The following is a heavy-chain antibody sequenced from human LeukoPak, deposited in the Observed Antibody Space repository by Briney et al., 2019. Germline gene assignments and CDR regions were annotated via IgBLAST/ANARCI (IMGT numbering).Heavy chain of an antibody. Sequence: PGGPLRLSCAASGFTFSSYGMHWVRQAPGKGLEWVAFIRYDGSNKYYADSVKGRFTISRDNSKNTLYLQMNSLRAEDTAVYYCAKDKPSSSSFNYWGQGTLVTVSS. J-gene: IGHJ4*02. CDR2: IRYDGSNK. CDR3: AKDKPSSSSFNY. V-gene: IGHV3-30*02. D-gene: IGHD6-6*01. CDR1: GFTFSSYG.